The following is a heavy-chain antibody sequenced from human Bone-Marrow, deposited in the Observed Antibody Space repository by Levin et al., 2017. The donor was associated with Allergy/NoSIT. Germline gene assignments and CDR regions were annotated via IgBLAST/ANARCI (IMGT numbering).Heavy chain of an antibody. CDR3: ARILAMGQCAFDI. J-gene: IGHJ3*02. CDR2: ISASGGLT. Sequence: LSLTCAASGFTFSNRGMSWVRQAPGKGLEWVSSISASGGLTYYADSVKGRFTVSRDNSKNTLYLQMNSLRAEDTAVYYCARILAMGQCAFDIWGQGTMVTVSS. V-gene: IGHV3-23*01. D-gene: IGHD2/OR15-2a*01. CDR1: GFTFSNRG.